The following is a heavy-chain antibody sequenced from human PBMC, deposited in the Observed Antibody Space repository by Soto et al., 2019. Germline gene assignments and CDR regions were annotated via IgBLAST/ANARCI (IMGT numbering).Heavy chain of an antibody. J-gene: IGHJ4*02. D-gene: IGHD4-4*01. V-gene: IGHV4-4*07. CDR2: IYKSGRT. Sequence: QVQLQESGPRLVKPSEALSLTCSVSGGSFSSYDLTWIRQVAGKGLEWIGRIYKSGRTNYNPSLKSLVTMSVDTSNNEFSLKVYSVTAADTAMYNCARVRNDYNKGGFDYWGQGILVTGSS. CDR1: GGSFSSYD. CDR3: ARVRNDYNKGGFDY.